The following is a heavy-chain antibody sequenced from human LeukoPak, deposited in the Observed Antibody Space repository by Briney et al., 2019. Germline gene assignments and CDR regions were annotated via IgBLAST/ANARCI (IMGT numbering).Heavy chain of an antibody. CDR1: GGSISSSSYY. CDR3: ARVKVDYYGLDY. Sequence: SETLSLTCTVSGGSISSSSYYWGWIRQPPGKGLEWIGSIYYSGSTYYNPSLKSRVTISVDKSKNQFSLKLSSVTAADTAVYYCARVKVDYYGLDYWGQGTLVTVSS. CDR2: IYYSGST. D-gene: IGHD3-10*01. V-gene: IGHV4-39*07. J-gene: IGHJ4*02.